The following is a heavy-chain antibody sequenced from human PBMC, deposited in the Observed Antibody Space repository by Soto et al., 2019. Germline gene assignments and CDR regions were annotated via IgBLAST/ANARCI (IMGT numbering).Heavy chain of an antibody. CDR1: GYTFISYG. V-gene: IGHV1-18*01. D-gene: IGHD3-10*01. J-gene: IGHJ4*02. CDR2: ISAYNGNT. CDR3: ARDFRAGIYYGSGSSVDY. Sequence: QVQLVQSGAEVKKPGASVKVSCKASGYTFISYGISWVRQAPGQGLEWMGWISAYNGNTKYAQKVQDRVTMTTDTSTSTANVELRSLRSDDTAVYYCARDFRAGIYYGSGSSVDYWGQGTLVTVSS.